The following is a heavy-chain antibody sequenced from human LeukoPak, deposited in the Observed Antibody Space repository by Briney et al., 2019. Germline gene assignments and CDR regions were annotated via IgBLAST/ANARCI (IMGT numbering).Heavy chain of an antibody. CDR1: GFTFSSNY. J-gene: IGHJ6*02. CDR3: ARVPYCSGGSCYSYDYYGMDV. CDR2: IYSGGST. V-gene: IGHV3-53*01. Sequence: PGGSLRLSCAASGFTFSSNYMSWVRQAPGKGLEWVSLIYSGGSTYYSDSVKGRFTISRDNSKNTLYLQMNSLRAEDTAVYYCARVPYCSGGSCYSYDYYGMDVWGQGTTVTVSS. D-gene: IGHD2-15*01.